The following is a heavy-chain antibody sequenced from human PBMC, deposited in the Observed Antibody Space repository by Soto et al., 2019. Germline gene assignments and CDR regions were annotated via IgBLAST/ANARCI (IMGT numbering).Heavy chain of an antibody. CDR3: AREVFSWFGELLDYYGMDV. CDR2: IYYSGST. V-gene: IGHV4-31*03. J-gene: IGHJ6*02. D-gene: IGHD3-10*01. CDR1: GGSISSGGYY. Sequence: PSETLSLTCTVSGGSISSGGYYWSWIRQHPGKGLEWIGYIYYSGSTYYTPSLKSRVTISVDTSKNQFSLKLSSLTAADTAVYYCAREVFSWFGELLDYYGMDVWGQGTTVTVSS.